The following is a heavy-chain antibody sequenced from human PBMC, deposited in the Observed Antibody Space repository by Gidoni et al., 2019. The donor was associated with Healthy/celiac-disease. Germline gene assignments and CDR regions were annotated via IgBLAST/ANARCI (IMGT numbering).Heavy chain of an antibody. Sequence: QVQLVQSGAEEKKPGASVTVSCKDSGYTLTELSMHWVRQAPGKGREWMGGFDPEDDETIYAQKFQGRVTMTEDTSTDTAYMELSSLGSEDTAVYYCATDLTSGSPDYWGQGTLVTVSS. CDR1: GYTLTELS. CDR2: FDPEDDET. V-gene: IGHV1-24*01. J-gene: IGHJ4*02. D-gene: IGHD3-10*01. CDR3: ATDLTSGSPDY.